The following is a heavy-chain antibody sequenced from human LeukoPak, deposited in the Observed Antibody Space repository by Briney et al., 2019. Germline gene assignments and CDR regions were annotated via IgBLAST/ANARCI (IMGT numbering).Heavy chain of an antibody. CDR1: GFTFSDYY. V-gene: IGHV3-11*01. D-gene: IGHD3-9*01. CDR3: ARVVLPDYDILTGKDY. J-gene: IGHJ4*02. Sequence: GGSLRLSCAASGFTFSDYYMSWIRQAPGKGLEWVSYISSSGSTIYYADSVKGRFTISRDNAKNSLYLQMNSLRAEDTAVYYCARVVLPDYDILTGKDYWGQGTLVTVSS. CDR2: ISSSGSTI.